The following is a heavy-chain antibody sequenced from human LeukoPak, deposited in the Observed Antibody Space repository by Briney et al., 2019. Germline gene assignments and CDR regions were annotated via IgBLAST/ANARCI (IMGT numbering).Heavy chain of an antibody. D-gene: IGHD2-8*01. CDR2: IYYSGST. V-gene: IGHV4-59*08. Sequence: PSETLSLTCTVSGGSISSYYWSWIRQPPGKGLEWIGYIYYSGSTYYNPSLKSRVTISVDTSKNQFSLKLSSVTAADTAVYYCAMGDCTNGVGYMGGYWGQGTLVTVSS. CDR1: GGSISSYY. J-gene: IGHJ4*02. CDR3: AMGDCTNGVGYMGGY.